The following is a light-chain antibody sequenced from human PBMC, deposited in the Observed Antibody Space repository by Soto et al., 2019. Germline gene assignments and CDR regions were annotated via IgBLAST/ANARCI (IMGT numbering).Light chain of an antibody. J-gene: IGKJ2*01. V-gene: IGKV3D-7*01. CDR2: GAS. CDR3: QQDYNLPYT. Sequence: PGERVTLSCRASQSVSSSYLTWYQQKPGQAPRLLIYGASTRATNIPARCSGSGSGTDFTLTISSLQTEDFAVYYCQQDYNLPYTFGQGTRLEIK. CDR1: QSVSSSY.